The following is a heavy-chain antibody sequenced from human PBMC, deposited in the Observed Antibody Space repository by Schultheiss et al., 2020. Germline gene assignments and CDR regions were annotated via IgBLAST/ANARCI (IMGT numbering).Heavy chain of an antibody. CDR3: ARGLDTVSMPVGLDV. D-gene: IGHD4-11*01. V-gene: IGHV4-59*08. CDR2: NNHSGST. CDR1: GGSSSSYY. Sequence: SETLSLTCTVSGGSSSSYYWSWIRQPPGKGLEWIGENNHSGSTNYNPSLKSRVTISVDTSKKQFSLKLSSVTAADTAVYYCARGLDTVSMPVGLDVWGQGNTVTVSS. J-gene: IGHJ6*02.